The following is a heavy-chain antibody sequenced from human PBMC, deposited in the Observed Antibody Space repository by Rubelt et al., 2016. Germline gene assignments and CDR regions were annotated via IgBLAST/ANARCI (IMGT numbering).Heavy chain of an antibody. CDR1: GFVFSNNW. CDR3: ARVIVGVKGFDY. D-gene: IGHD1-26*01. CDR2: IKSDGSIT. Sequence: EVQLVESGGGLVQPGGSLRLSCVASGFVFSNNWMHWVRQAAGKGLVWVSRIKSDGSITSYADSVKGRFTISRDNAKNTRYLQMNSLIVEDTAVYYCARVIVGVKGFDYWGQGTLVTVSS. V-gene: IGHV3-74*02. J-gene: IGHJ4*02.